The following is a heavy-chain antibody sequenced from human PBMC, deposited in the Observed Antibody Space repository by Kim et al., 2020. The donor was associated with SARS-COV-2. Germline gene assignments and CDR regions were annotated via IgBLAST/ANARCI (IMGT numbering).Heavy chain of an antibody. D-gene: IGHD3-22*01. CDR1: GFTFSSYS. V-gene: IGHV3-21*01. CDR3: ARDPSSYYGEGWFDP. J-gene: IGHJ5*02. CDR2: ISSSSSYI. Sequence: GGSLRLSCAASGFTFSSYSMNWVRQAPGKGLEWVSSISSSSSYIYYADSVKGRFTISRDNAKNSLYLQMNSLRAEDTAVYYCARDPSSYYGEGWFDPWGQGTLVTVSS.